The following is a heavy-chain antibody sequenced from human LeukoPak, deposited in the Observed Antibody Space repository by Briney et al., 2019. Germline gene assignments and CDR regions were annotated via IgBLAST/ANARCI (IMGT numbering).Heavy chain of an antibody. CDR1: GGSISSGGYY. D-gene: IGHD5-18*01. V-gene: IGHV4-30-2*01. CDR3: ARDFADTDTRTADVYYTDV. J-gene: IGHJ6*03. CDR2: IYHSGST. Sequence: SETLSLTCTVSGGSISSGGYYWSWIRQPPGKGLEWIGYIYHSGSTYYNPSLKSRVTISVDRSKNQFSLKLSSVTAADTAVYYCARDFADTDTRTADVYYTDVWGKGITVTVSS.